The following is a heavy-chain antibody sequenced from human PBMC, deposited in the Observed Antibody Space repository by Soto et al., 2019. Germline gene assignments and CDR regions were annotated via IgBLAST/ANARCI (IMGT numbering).Heavy chain of an antibody. CDR1: GYSFSSHW. CDR2: IYPSDSDT. D-gene: IGHD1-26*01. V-gene: IGHV5-51*01. CDR3: ARHGTLAYYYYMDV. J-gene: IGHJ6*03. Sequence: PGESLKISCKGSGYSFSSHWIGWVRQMPGKGLEWMGIIYPSDSDTRYSPSFQGRVTISADKSISTAYLQWSSLKASDTAMYYCARHGTLAYYYYMDVWGKVTTVTVSS.